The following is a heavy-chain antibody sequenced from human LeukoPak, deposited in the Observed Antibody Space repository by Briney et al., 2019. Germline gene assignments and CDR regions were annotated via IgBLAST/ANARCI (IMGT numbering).Heavy chain of an antibody. CDR1: GGSISSGGYY. Sequence: SETLSLTCTVSGGSISSGGYYWSWIRQHPGKGLEWIGYIYYSGSTYYNPSLKSRVTISVDTSKNQFSLKLSSVTAADTAVYYCARGTRGDYDYHFDYWGQGTLVTVSS. V-gene: IGHV4-31*03. D-gene: IGHD5-12*01. J-gene: IGHJ4*02. CDR2: IYYSGST. CDR3: ARGTRGDYDYHFDY.